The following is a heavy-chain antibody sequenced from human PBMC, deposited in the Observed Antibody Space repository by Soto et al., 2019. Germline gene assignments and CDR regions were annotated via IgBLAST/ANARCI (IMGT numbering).Heavy chain of an antibody. Sequence: SETLSLTCTVSGGSISSYYWTWIRQPPGKGLEWIGYVYYSGSTKYNPSLKSRVTISVDTSKNQFSLKLSSVTAADTAVYYCARDSVAGNDALDFWGQGTMVTVSS. J-gene: IGHJ3*01. CDR2: VYYSGST. D-gene: IGHD6-19*01. CDR3: ARDSVAGNDALDF. V-gene: IGHV4-59*01. CDR1: GGSISSYY.